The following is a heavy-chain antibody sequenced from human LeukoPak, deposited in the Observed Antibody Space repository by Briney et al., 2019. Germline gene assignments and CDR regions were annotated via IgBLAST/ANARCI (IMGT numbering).Heavy chain of an antibody. CDR2: ISSSNSYI. CDR1: GFTFNTYT. D-gene: IGHD5-18*01. V-gene: IGHV3-21*01. J-gene: IGHJ4*02. CDR3: ARDRLYSYGYWALGY. Sequence: GGSLRLSCAASGFTFNTYTMSWVRQAPGKGLEWVSSISSSNSYIYYADSVKGRFTISRDNAKNSLYLQMNSLRAEDTAVYYCARDRLYSYGYWALGYWGQGTLVTVSS.